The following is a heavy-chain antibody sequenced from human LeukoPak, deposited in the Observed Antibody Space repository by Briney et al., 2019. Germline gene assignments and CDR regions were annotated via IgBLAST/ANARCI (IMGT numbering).Heavy chain of an antibody. D-gene: IGHD3-10*01. J-gene: IGHJ3*02. CDR1: GDTFTSYY. Sequence: ASVNVSCKASGDTFTSYYMHWVRQAPGQGLEWMGIINPSGGSTSYAQKFQGRVTMTRDTSTSTVYMELSSVTAADTAVYYCARVRYYYGSGSSQGEHDAFDIWGQGTMVTVSS. CDR3: ARVRYYYGSGSSQGEHDAFDI. CDR2: INPSGGST. V-gene: IGHV1-46*01.